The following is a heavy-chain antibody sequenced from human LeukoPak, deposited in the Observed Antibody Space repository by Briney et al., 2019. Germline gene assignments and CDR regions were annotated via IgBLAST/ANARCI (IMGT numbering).Heavy chain of an antibody. Sequence: SETLSLTCSVSGGSISSDTSYWGFIRQPPGKGLEYIGSIFHTGTTYFNPSLKSRISISVDTSKKQFSLNLTSVTAADTAVYYCARGCDDSSGYYQYYFDYWGQGTLVTVSS. V-gene: IGHV4-39*01. J-gene: IGHJ4*02. CDR3: ARGCDDSSGYYQYYFDY. CDR2: IFHTGTT. CDR1: GGSISSDTSY. D-gene: IGHD3-22*01.